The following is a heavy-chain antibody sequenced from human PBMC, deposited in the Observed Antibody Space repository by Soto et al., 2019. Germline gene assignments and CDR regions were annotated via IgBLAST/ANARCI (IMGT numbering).Heavy chain of an antibody. CDR2: IDYSGGTT. J-gene: IGHJ4*02. V-gene: IGHV3-23*01. Sequence: GGSLRLSCAASGFTFIRLAMGWVRQAPGKGLEWVSVIDYSGGTTYYTDSVKGRFTISRDNSKKMLYLQMNSLRAEDTAVYYCAKDATRTSGWYYFDYWGQGALVTVSS. CDR1: GFTFIRLA. D-gene: IGHD6-19*01. CDR3: AKDATRTSGWYYFDY.